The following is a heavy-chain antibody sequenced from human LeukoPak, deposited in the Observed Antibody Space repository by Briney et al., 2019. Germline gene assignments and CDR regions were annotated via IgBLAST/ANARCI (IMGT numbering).Heavy chain of an antibody. J-gene: IGHJ4*02. V-gene: IGHV4-59*01. CDR2: IYYSGST. CDR1: GGSISSYY. Sequence: SETLSLTCTVSGGSISSYYWSWIRQPPGKGLGWIGYIYYSGSTNYNPSLKSRVTISVDTSKNQFSLKLSSVTAADTAVYYCARAKWIAVAGHFDYWGQGTLVTVSS. CDR3: ARAKWIAVAGHFDY. D-gene: IGHD6-19*01.